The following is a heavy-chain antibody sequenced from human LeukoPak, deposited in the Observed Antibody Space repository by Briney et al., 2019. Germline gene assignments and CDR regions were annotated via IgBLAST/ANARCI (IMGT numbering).Heavy chain of an antibody. Sequence: ASVKVSCKASGYTFTGYYMHWVRQAPGQGLEWMGWINPNSGGTNYAQKFQGRVTMTRDTSISTAYMELSRLRSDDTAVYYCARVQIAYYYDSSGYSAGAFDIWGQGTMVTVSS. CDR1: GYTFTGYY. CDR3: ARVQIAYYYDSSGYSAGAFDI. V-gene: IGHV1-2*02. J-gene: IGHJ3*02. D-gene: IGHD3-22*01. CDR2: INPNSGGT.